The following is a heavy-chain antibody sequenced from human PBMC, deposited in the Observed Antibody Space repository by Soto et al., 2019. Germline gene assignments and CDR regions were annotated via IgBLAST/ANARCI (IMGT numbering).Heavy chain of an antibody. CDR2: INHSGST. D-gene: IGHD2-15*01. CDR3: AKDRYCSGGTCYFDAFDI. V-gene: IGHV4-34*01. CDR1: GGSFSGYY. J-gene: IGHJ3*02. Sequence: ETLSLTCAVYGGSFSGYYWSWIRQPPGKGLEWIGEINHSGSTNYNPSLKSRVTISVDTSKNQFSLKLSSVTAADTAVYYCAKDRYCSGGTCYFDAFDIWGQGTMVTVSS.